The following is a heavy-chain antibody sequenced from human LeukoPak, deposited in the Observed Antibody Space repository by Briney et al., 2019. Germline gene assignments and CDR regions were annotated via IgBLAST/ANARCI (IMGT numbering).Heavy chain of an antibody. J-gene: IGHJ6*02. Sequence: PSQTLSLTCTVSGGSISSGGYYWSWIRQPPGKGLEWIGYIYHSGSTYYNPSLKSRVTISVDTSKNQFSLKLSSVTAADTAVYYCARASVEGGYCSGGSCLGGYYYYGMDVWGQGTTVTVSS. CDR1: GGSISSGGYY. D-gene: IGHD2-15*01. CDR2: IYHSGST. V-gene: IGHV4-30-2*01. CDR3: ARASVEGGYCSGGSCLGGYYYYGMDV.